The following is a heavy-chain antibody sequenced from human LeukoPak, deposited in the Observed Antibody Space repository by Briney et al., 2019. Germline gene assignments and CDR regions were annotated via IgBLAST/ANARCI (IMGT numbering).Heavy chain of an antibody. D-gene: IGHD4-17*01. J-gene: IGHJ5*02. CDR2: INPNSGGT. V-gene: IGHV1-2*02. Sequence: ASVKVSCKASGYTFTGYYMHRVRQAPGQGLEWMGWINPNSGGTNYAQKFQGRVTMTRDTSISTAYMELSRLRSDDTAVYYCAREGRRTVTTEGSWFDPWGQGTLVTVSS. CDR1: GYTFTGYY. CDR3: AREGRRTVTTEGSWFDP.